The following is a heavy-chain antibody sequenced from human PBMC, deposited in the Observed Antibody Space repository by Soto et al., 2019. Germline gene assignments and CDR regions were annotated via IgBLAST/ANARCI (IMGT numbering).Heavy chain of an antibody. CDR1: GYTFTSYG. J-gene: IGHJ4*02. Sequence: QVQLVQSGAEVKKPGASVKVSCKSSGYTFTSYGISWVRQAPGQGLEWMGWISAYNGNTNYAQKLQGRVTMTTDTSTRTADMELRSLRSEDTAVYYCARRGLAWFGELLPLDYWGQGTLVTVSS. CDR3: ARRGLAWFGELLPLDY. D-gene: IGHD3-10*01. V-gene: IGHV1-18*01. CDR2: ISAYNGNT.